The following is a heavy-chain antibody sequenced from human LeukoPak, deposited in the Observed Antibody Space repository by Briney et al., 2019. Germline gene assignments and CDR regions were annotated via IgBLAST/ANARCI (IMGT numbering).Heavy chain of an antibody. Sequence: GASLIISIALSGFTATNNYISLIRKAPGKRLKWVSVFYVGGATYYADSVKGRFTISRDNSENTLYLQMKSLRAEDTAVYYCARGDGYNFFDYWGQGTLVTVSS. CDR2: FYVGGAT. D-gene: IGHD5-24*01. J-gene: IGHJ4*02. CDR3: ARGDGYNFFDY. V-gene: IGHV3-53*01. CDR1: GFTATNNY.